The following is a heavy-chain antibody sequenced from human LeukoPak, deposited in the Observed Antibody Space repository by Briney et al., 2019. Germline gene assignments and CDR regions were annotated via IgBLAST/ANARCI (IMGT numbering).Heavy chain of an antibody. Sequence: PGGSLRLSCAASGFTFSSYWMSWVRQAPGKGREGVANIKKDGSEKNYVDSVKGRFTISRDNAKNSLYLQMNSLRAEDTAVYYCAREGRIVVVPSQWGQGTLVTVSS. CDR2: IKKDGSEK. J-gene: IGHJ4*02. CDR3: AREGRIVVVPSQ. V-gene: IGHV3-7*01. CDR1: GFTFSSYW. D-gene: IGHD2-2*01.